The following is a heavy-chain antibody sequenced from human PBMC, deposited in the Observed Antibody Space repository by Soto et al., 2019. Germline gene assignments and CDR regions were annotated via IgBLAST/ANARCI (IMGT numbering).Heavy chain of an antibody. J-gene: IGHJ5*02. V-gene: IGHV4-31*03. D-gene: IGHD4-4*01. CDR1: GGSISSGGYY. CDR2: IYYSGST. CDR3: ARAGYSNYNWFDP. Sequence: QVQLQESGPGLVKPSQTLSLTCTVSGGSISSGGYYWSWIRQHPGKGLEWIGYIYYSGSTYYNPSLKSRVXXSXDXXKNQFSLKLSSVTAADTAVYYCARAGYSNYNWFDPWGQGTLVTVSS.